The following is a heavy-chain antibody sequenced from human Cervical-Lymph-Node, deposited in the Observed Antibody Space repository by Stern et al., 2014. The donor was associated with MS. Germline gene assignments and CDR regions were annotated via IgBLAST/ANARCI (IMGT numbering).Heavy chain of an antibody. V-gene: IGHV1-18*04. J-gene: IGHJ6*02. D-gene: IGHD5-24*01. CDR1: GYTFANYG. CDR3: ARWATLYGMDV. Sequence: QVQLVEYGAEVKKPGASVKVSCKASGYTFANYGITWVRQSPGKGLEWMGRISTHNAKANYAQKIQGRVTMTTDTSTRTAYMELRSLRSDDTAMYYCARWATLYGMDVWGQGTTVSVSS. CDR2: ISTHNAKA.